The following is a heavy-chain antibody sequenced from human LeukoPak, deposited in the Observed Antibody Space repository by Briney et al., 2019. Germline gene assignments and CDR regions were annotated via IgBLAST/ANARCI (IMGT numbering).Heavy chain of an antibody. J-gene: IGHJ4*02. CDR1: GYSISSGYY. Sequence: SETLFLTCAVSGYSISSGYYWGWIRQPPGKGLEWIGSIYHSGSTYYNPSLKSRVTISVDTSKNQFSLKLSSVTAADTAVYYCARQAGGYCGSTSCNRAYFDYWGQGTLVTVSS. V-gene: IGHV4-38-2*01. CDR2: IYHSGST. D-gene: IGHD2-2*03. CDR3: ARQAGGYCGSTSCNRAYFDY.